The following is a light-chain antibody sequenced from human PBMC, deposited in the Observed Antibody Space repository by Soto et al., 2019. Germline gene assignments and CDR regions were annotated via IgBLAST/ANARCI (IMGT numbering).Light chain of an antibody. J-gene: IGKJ2*01. CDR1: QSVTGTN. V-gene: IGKV3-20*01. Sequence: IVLTQSPVTLSLSPGEGATLSCRASQSVTGTNLAWYQQRAGQAPRLLIYDAVRRATGIPVRFSGSGSGTAFTLTISRLEPEDFAVYYCHQYGSSLGTFGQGTKVEI. CDR2: DAV. CDR3: HQYGSSLGT.